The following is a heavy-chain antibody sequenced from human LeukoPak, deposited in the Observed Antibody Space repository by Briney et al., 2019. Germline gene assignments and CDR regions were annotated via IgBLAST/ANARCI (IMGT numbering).Heavy chain of an antibody. J-gene: IGHJ5*02. CDR2: IYTSGST. CDR3: ARDRILWFGEQFDP. D-gene: IGHD3-10*01. CDR1: GGSISSYY. Sequence: SETLSLTCTVSGGSISSYYWSWIRQPAGKGLEWIGRIYTSGSTNYNPSLKSRVTISVDTSKNQLSLKLSSVTAADTAVYYCARDRILWFGEQFDPWGQGKLVTVSS. V-gene: IGHV4-4*07.